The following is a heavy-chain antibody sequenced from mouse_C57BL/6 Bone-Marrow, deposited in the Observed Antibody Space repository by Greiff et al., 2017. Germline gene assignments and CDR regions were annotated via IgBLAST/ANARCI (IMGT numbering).Heavy chain of an antibody. D-gene: IGHD1-1*01. CDR3: ASGVGDEAWFAY. CDR2: ISNGGGST. Sequence: EVKVVESGGGLVQPGGSLKLSCAASGFTFSDYYMYWVRQTPEKRLEWVAYISNGGGSTYYPDTVKGRFTISRDNAKNTLYLQMSRLKSEDTAMYYFASGVGDEAWFAYWGQGTLVTVSA. CDR1: GFTFSDYY. V-gene: IGHV5-12*01. J-gene: IGHJ3*01.